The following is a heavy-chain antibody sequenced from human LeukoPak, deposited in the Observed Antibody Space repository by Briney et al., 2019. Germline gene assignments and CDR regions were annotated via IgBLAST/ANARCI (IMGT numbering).Heavy chain of an antibody. D-gene: IGHD1-26*01. J-gene: IGHJ6*03. Sequence: GGSLRLSCAASGFTFNSYSVNWVRQAPGKGLEWVSYISSSGSATYYADSVKGRFTVSRDNAKNSLYLQMNSLRAEDTAVYYCARDTISFGIVGATKYYYYYYYMDVWGKGTTVTVSS. CDR1: GFTFNSYS. V-gene: IGHV3-48*04. CDR3: ARDTISFGIVGATKYYYYYYYMDV. CDR2: ISSSGSAT.